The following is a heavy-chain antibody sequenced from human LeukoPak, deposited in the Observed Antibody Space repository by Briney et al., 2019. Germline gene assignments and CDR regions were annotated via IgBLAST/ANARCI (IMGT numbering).Heavy chain of an antibody. D-gene: IGHD3-16*01. J-gene: IGHJ4*02. V-gene: IGHV1-69*13. CDR3: AREGGPPPSFDY. Sequence: GASVKVSCKASGGTFNRHSISWVRQAPGQGLEWVGGFIPIFNTPKYAQNFQGRVTINADESASTAYMELRSLRSDDTAVYYCAREGGPPPSFDYWGQGTLVTVSS. CDR1: GGTFNRHS. CDR2: FIPIFNTP.